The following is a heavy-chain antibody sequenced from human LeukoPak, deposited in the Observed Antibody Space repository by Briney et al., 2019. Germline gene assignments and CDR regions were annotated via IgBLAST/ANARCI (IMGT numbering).Heavy chain of an antibody. J-gene: IGHJ4*02. CDR2: IYYDGSA. Sequence: SDTLSLTCSVSSDSIYGSSHYWAWIRQPPGKGLEWVASIYYDGSAYYSPSLKSRVTISIDTSKNQFSLSLKSATAADTAVYYCARLELSYVDFWGQGTLVTVSS. D-gene: IGHD1-7*01. CDR3: ARLELSYVDF. CDR1: SDSIYGSSHY. V-gene: IGHV4-39*01.